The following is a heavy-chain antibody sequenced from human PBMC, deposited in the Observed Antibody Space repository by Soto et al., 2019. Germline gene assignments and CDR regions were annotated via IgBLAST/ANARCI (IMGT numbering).Heavy chain of an antibody. CDR3: AKVLRASYFDY. J-gene: IGHJ4*02. V-gene: IGHV3-30*18. CDR2: ISYDGSNK. D-gene: IGHD3-16*01. Sequence: LRLSCAASGFTFSSYGMHWVRQAPGKGLEWVAVISYDGSNKYYADSVKGRFTISRDNSKNTLYLQMNSLRAEDTAVYYCAKVLRASYFDYWGQGTLVTVSS. CDR1: GFTFSSYG.